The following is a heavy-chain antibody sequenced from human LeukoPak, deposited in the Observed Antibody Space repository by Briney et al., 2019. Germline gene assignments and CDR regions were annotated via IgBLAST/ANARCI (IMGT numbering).Heavy chain of an antibody. CDR2: INQYGSEK. J-gene: IGHJ4*02. Sequence: PGGSLRPSCATSGSTFSTYWMSWVRQAPGKGLEWVANINQYGSEKYYVDSVKGRFTISRDNAKSSLYLQMNSLRADDTAVYYCANGDGFDYWGQGTLVTVSS. CDR3: ANGDGFDY. CDR1: GSTFSTYW. V-gene: IGHV3-7*01. D-gene: IGHD2-8*01.